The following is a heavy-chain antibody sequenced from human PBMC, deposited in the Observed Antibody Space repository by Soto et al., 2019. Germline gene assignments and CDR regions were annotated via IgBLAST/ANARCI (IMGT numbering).Heavy chain of an antibody. V-gene: IGHV3-23*01. D-gene: IGHD3-22*01. Sequence: GGSLRLSCAASGFTFSSYAMSWVRQAPGKGLEWVSAISGSGGSTYYADSVKGRFTISRDNSKNTLYLQMNSLRAEDTAVYYCAKARQVMIVVVDAFDIWGQGTMVTVSS. J-gene: IGHJ3*02. CDR2: ISGSGGST. CDR1: GFTFSSYA. CDR3: AKARQVMIVVVDAFDI.